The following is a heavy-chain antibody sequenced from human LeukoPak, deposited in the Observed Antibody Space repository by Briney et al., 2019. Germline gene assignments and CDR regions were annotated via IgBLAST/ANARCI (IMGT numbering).Heavy chain of an antibody. CDR3: ARDRETTMIVVVITPPDV. CDR1: GFTFSSYS. CDR2: ISSSSSYI. Sequence: PGGSLRLSRAASGFTFSSYSMNWVRQAPGKGLEWVSSISSSSSYIYYADSVKGRFTISRDNAKNSLYLQMNSLRAEDTAVYYCARDRETTMIVVVITPPDVWGQGTTVTVSS. D-gene: IGHD3-22*01. V-gene: IGHV3-21*01. J-gene: IGHJ6*02.